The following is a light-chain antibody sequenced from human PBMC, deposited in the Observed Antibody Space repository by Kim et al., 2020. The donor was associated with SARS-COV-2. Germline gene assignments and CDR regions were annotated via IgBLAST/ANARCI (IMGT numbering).Light chain of an antibody. Sequence: SPGERVTLSCRASQSLYDNTLAWYQQKPGRAPRLLIYHVSIRATGIPDKFSGSGSGTDFILTITRLEPEDFAVYYCQQYGGSPHTFGQGTKVDIK. V-gene: IGKV3-20*01. CDR3: QQYGGSPHT. J-gene: IGKJ2*01. CDR1: QSLYDNT. CDR2: HVS.